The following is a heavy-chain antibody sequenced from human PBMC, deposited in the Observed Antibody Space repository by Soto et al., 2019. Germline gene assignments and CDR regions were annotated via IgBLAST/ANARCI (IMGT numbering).Heavy chain of an antibody. D-gene: IGHD3-3*01. CDR1: GFTFSSYG. CDR2: ISYDGSNK. J-gene: IGHJ6*02. Sequence: PGGSLRLSCAASGFTFSSYGMHWVRQAPGKGLEWVAVISYDGSNKYYADSVKGRFTISRDNSKNTLYLQMNSLRAEDTAVYYCAKSGGVVIRAYGMDVWGQGTTVTV. CDR3: AKSGGVVIRAYGMDV. V-gene: IGHV3-30*18.